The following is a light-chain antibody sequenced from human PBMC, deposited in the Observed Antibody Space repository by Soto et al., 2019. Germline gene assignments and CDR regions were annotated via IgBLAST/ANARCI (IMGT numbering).Light chain of an antibody. CDR3: QSYDNSRSGSWV. V-gene: IGLV1-40*01. CDR2: ANN. CDR1: RSNLGAGYD. J-gene: IGLJ3*02. Sequence: QSVLTQPPSVSGAPGQGVTISCTGTRSNLGAGYDVHWYQQLPGAAPKLLIYANNKRPSGVLDRFSGSKSGASASLAITGLQAEDEADHYCQSYDNSRSGSWVFGGGTQLTVL.